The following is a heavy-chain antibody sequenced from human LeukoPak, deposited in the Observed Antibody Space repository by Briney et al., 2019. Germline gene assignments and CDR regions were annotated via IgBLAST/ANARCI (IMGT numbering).Heavy chain of an antibody. CDR2: IWYDGSNK. CDR3: ARGGTYNWFDP. CDR1: GFTFSSYG. D-gene: IGHD1-26*01. V-gene: IGHV3-33*01. J-gene: IGHJ5*02. Sequence: TGGSLRLSCAASGFTFSSYGMHWVRQAPGKGLEWVAVIWYDGSNKYYADSVKGRFTISRDNSKNTLYLQMNSLRAEDTAVYYCARGGTYNWFDPWGQGTLVTVSS.